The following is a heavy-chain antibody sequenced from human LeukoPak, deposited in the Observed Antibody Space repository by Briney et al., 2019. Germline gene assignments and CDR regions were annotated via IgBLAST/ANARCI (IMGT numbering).Heavy chain of an antibody. Sequence: GGSLRLSCAASGFTFSSYEMNWVRQAPGKGLEWVSYISSSGSTIYYADSVKGRFTISRDNAKNSLYLQMNSLRAEDTAVYYCARGGRHKVLWFGEAAYFDYWGQGTLVTVSS. D-gene: IGHD3-10*01. CDR1: GFTFSSYE. CDR2: ISSSGSTI. J-gene: IGHJ4*02. V-gene: IGHV3-48*03. CDR3: ARGGRHKVLWFGEAAYFDY.